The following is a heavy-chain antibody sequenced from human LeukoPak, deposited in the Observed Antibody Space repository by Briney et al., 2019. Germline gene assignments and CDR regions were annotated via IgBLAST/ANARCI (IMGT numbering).Heavy chain of an antibody. CDR2: IYYSGST. Sequence: SETLSLTCTVSGGSISSSSYYWGWIRQPPGKGLEWIGSIYYSGSTYYSPSLNGRVTISVDTSKNQFSLKLTSVTAADTAIYYCSRESGAFCPFGYWGQGTLVIVPS. V-gene: IGHV4-39*07. D-gene: IGHD1-26*01. J-gene: IGHJ4*02. CDR3: SRESGAFCPFGY. CDR1: GGSISSSSYY.